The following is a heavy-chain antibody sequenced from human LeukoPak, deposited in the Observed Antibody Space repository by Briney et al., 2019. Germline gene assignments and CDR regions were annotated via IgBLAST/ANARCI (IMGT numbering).Heavy chain of an antibody. V-gene: IGHV3-21*01. D-gene: IGHD3-22*01. CDR1: GFTFSSYS. J-gene: IGHJ4*02. CDR2: ISSSSSYI. CDR3: ARDSYDSSGYYHYPIDY. Sequence: GGSLRPSCAASGFTFSSYSMNWVRQAPGKGLEWVSSISSSSSYIYYADSVKGRFTISRDNAKNSLYLQMNSLRAEDTAVYYCARDSYDSSGYYHYPIDYWGQGTLVTVSS.